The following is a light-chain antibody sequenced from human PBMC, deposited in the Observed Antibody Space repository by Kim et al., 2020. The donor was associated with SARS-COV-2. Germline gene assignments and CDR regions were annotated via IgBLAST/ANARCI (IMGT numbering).Light chain of an antibody. CDR2: AAS. CDR1: QDIANS. Sequence: SSVGDRVTITCRASQDIANSLVWYQQKPGKVPKVLIYAASTLQSGVPSRFSGRGSGTEFTLTIGSLQTEDVATYDCQKYNSAPWTFGPGTKVDIK. CDR3: QKYNSAPWT. V-gene: IGKV1-27*01. J-gene: IGKJ1*01.